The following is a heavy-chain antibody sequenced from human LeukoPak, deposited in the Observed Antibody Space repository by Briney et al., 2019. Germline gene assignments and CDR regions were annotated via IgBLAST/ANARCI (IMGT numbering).Heavy chain of an antibody. Sequence: GGSLRLSCAASGFTFNSHEMNWVRQAPGKGLEWVAVISYDGSNKYYADSVKGRFTISRDNSKNTLYLQMNSLRAEDTAVYYCARGDDYGDYWGQGTLVTVSS. CDR1: GFTFNSHE. CDR3: ARGDDYGDY. CDR2: ISYDGSNK. V-gene: IGHV3-30*04. J-gene: IGHJ4*02.